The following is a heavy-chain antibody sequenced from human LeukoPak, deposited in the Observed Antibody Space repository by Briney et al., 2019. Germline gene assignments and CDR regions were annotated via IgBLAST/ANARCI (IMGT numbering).Heavy chain of an antibody. J-gene: IGHJ3*02. CDR1: GYTFTGYY. CDR3: ARVYYDSSGYYSGWDAFDI. V-gene: IGHV1-2*02. Sequence: GASVKVSCKASGYTFTGYYMHWVRQAPGQGLEWMGWINPNSGGTNYAQKFQGRVTVTRDTSISTAYMELSRLRSDDTAVYYCARVYYDSSGYYSGWDAFDIWGQGTMVTVSS. CDR2: INPNSGGT. D-gene: IGHD3-22*01.